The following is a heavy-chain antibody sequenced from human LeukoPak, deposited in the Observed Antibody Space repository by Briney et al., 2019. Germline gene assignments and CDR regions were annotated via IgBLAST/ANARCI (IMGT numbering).Heavy chain of an antibody. CDR2: VSSRMGT. V-gene: IGHV3-23*01. CDR1: GFFPTSHG. Sequence: GGSLRLSCAASGFFPTSHGMSWVRQAPGKGLEWVSTVSSRMGTFYTDSVKGRFITSRDNSKNTLLLQMNSLRAEDTAVYYCATTRPYGTTWAGAFEDWGQGTPVTVSS. D-gene: IGHD6-19*01. CDR3: ATTRPYGTTWAGAFED. J-gene: IGHJ4*02.